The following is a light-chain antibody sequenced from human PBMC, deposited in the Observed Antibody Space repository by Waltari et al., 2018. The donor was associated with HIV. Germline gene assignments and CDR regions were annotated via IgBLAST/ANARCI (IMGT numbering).Light chain of an antibody. V-gene: IGLV1-44*01. CDR2: HNH. Sequence: QSVMTQPPSASATPGQTVTISCSGSSSNIGTNTVNWYQQPPGTAPKLLIYHNHQRPSGVPDRFSGSKSGTSASLAISGLQSEDEAAYYCAAWDVSLSGLWVFGGGTKLTVL. J-gene: IGLJ3*02. CDR1: SSNIGTNT. CDR3: AAWDVSLSGLWV.